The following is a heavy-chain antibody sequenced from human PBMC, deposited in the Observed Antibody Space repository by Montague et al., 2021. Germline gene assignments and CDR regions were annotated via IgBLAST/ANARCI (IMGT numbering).Heavy chain of an antibody. V-gene: IGHV4-59*13. Sequence: ETLSLTCTVSGGSISSYYWSWIRQPPEKGLELIAYIYYSGSAGGTTNYNPSLKSRVTISVDSSKNQLSLQLTAVTTADTAVYYCAGGRGNSYVSFDSWGQGSLVSVSS. J-gene: IGHJ4*02. CDR1: GGSISSYY. D-gene: IGHD5-18*01. CDR2: IYYSGSAGGTT. CDR3: AGGRGNSYVSFDS.